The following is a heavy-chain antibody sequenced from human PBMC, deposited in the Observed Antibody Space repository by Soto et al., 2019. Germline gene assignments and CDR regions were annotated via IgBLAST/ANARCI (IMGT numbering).Heavy chain of an antibody. CDR1: GGSISSYY. J-gene: IGHJ5*02. Sequence: QVQLQESGPGLVKPSETLSLTCTVSGGSISSYYWSWIRQPPGKGLEWIGYIYYSGSTNYNPSLKSRVTISVDTSKNQFALKLSSVTAADTAVYYCARQGLYSSAFGGFDPWGQGTLVTVSS. V-gene: IGHV4-59*08. D-gene: IGHD6-19*01. CDR3: ARQGLYSSAFGGFDP. CDR2: IYYSGST.